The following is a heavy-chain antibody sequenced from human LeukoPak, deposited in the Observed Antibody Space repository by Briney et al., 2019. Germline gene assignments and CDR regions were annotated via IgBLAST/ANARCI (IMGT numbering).Heavy chain of an antibody. CDR2: IYHSGST. Sequence: SETLSLTCTVSGGSIRSGGYYWSWMRQPPGKGLEWIGYIYHSGSTYYNPSLKSRVTISVDRSKNQFSLKLSSVTAADTAVYYCASGYSYGGNFDYWGQGTLVTVSS. J-gene: IGHJ4*02. V-gene: IGHV4-30-2*01. D-gene: IGHD5-18*01. CDR1: GGSIRSGGYY. CDR3: ASGYSYGGNFDY.